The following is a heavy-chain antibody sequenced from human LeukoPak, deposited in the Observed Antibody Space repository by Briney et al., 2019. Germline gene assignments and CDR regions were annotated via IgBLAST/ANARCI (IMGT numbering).Heavy chain of an antibody. J-gene: IGHJ4*02. CDR2: ISYSGST. CDR3: ARGRLGGSGSYYNALDY. Sequence: SENLSLTCTVSGGSISSYYWSWIRQPPGKGLEWIGYISYSGSTNYNPSLKSRVTISVDTSRNQFSLKLSSVTAADTAVYYCARGRLGGSGSYYNALDYWGQGTLVTVSS. CDR1: GGSISSYY. V-gene: IGHV4-59*01. D-gene: IGHD3-10*01.